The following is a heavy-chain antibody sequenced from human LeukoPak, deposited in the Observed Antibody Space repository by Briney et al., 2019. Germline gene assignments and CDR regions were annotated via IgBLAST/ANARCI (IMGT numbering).Heavy chain of an antibody. CDR3: AKDPDYDYYFDY. J-gene: IGHJ4*02. CDR1: GFTFSSYG. CDR2: ISGSGGST. D-gene: IGHD4-17*01. Sequence: GGTLRLSCAASGFTFSSYGMSWVRQAPGKGLEWVSAISGSGGSTYYADSVKGRFTISRDNPKNTLYLQMNSLRAEDTAVYYCAKDPDYDYYFDYWGQGTLVTVSS. V-gene: IGHV3-23*01.